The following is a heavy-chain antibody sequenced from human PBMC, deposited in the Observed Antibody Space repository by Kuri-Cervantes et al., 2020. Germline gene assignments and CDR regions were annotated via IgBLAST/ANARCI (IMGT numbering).Heavy chain of an antibody. Sequence: GGSLRLSCAASGFTFDDYAMHWVRQAPGKGLEWVSGISKNSGNMGYADSVKGRFTISRDNVKNSLYLQMNSLRAEDTAVYYCARQELGYCSGGSCYSGGTLFDYWGQRTLVTVSS. CDR1: GFTFDDYA. CDR2: ISKNSGNM. CDR3: ARQELGYCSGGSCYSGGTLFDY. V-gene: IGHV3-9*01. D-gene: IGHD2-15*01. J-gene: IGHJ4*02.